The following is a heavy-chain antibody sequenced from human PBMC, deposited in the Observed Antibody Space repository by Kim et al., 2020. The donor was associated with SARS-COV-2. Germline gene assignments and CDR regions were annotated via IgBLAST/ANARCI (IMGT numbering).Heavy chain of an antibody. CDR2: INPSGGST. J-gene: IGHJ1*01. CDR3: ARDRGGNSVLRYFQH. D-gene: IGHD4-4*01. V-gene: IGHV1-46*01. CDR1: GYTFTSYY. Sequence: ASVKVSCKASGYTFTSYYMHWVRQAPGQGLEWMGIINPSGGSTSYAQKFQGRVTMTRDTSTSTVYMELSSLRSEDTAVYYCARDRGGNSVLRYFQHWGQGTLVTVSS.